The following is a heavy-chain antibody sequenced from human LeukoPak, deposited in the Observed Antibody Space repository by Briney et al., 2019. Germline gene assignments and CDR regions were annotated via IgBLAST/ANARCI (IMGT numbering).Heavy chain of an antibody. V-gene: IGHV3-30*03. CDR1: GFSSSDYW. CDR2: TSSDLNVK. CDR3: AREGYYGSGSPPSLYFDY. J-gene: IGHJ4*02. D-gene: IGHD3-10*01. Sequence: GGSLRLTCAASGFSSSDYWMHWVRQAPGKGLEWVAVTSSDLNVKLYADSVKGRFTISRDNSRSTLYLQMNSLRPEDTAIYYCAREGYYGSGSPPSLYFDYWGQGTLVTVSS.